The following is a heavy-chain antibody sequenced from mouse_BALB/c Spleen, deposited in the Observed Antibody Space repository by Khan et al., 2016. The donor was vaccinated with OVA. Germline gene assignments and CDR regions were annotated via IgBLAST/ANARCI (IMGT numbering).Heavy chain of an antibody. CDR3: ASPPYYAYVLDN. V-gene: IGHV9-3-1*01. D-gene: IGHD2-10*01. CDR2: INTYTGEP. CDR1: GHTFTKFG. J-gene: IGHJ4*01. Sequence: QIQLVQSGPELKKPGETVKISCKASGHTFTKFGMNWVKQAPGKGLKWMGWINTYTGEPTYADDFHGRFAFSLATSASTAYLQINNLKNEDTATYCCASPPYYAYVLDNWGQGTSVTVSP.